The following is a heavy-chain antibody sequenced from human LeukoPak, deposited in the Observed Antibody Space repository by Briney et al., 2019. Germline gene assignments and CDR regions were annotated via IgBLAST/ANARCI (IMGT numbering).Heavy chain of an antibody. V-gene: IGHV1-2*02. CDR2: INPNSGGT. Sequence: ASVNVSCMTSGYTFTYHYMHWVRQAPGQGLEWMGWINPNSGGTNCAQKFQGRVTMTRDTSISTAYMELSRLRSDDTALYYCAKVGETNTIDYCGQGPLVTVYS. J-gene: IGHJ4*01. CDR3: AKVGETNTIDY. D-gene: IGHD1-26*01. CDR1: GYTFTYHY.